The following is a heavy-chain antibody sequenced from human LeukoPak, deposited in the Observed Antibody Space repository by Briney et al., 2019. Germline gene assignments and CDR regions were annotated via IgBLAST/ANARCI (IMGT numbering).Heavy chain of an antibody. Sequence: GGSLRLSCGASGFIFSTYEMNWVRQAPGKGLEWVSYISYSGRTIYYADSVKGRFTISRDNAKNSLYLQMNSLRVEDTAVYYCARTKWQLPWAWGQGTLVTVSS. J-gene: IGHJ1*01. D-gene: IGHD1-26*01. CDR2: ISYSGRTI. CDR3: ARTKWQLPWA. CDR1: GFIFSTYE. V-gene: IGHV3-48*03.